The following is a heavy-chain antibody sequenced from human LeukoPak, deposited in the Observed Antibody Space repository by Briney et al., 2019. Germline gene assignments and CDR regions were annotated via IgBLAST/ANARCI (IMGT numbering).Heavy chain of an antibody. J-gene: IGHJ4*02. CDR2: ISGSGGST. V-gene: IGHV3-23*01. D-gene: IGHD1-26*01. CDR3: AKDPSGSYFDY. Sequence: GGSLRLSCAASGFTFSNYAMNWVRQAPMKGLEWVSAISGSGGSTYYADSVKGRFTISRDNSKNTLYLQMNSLRAEDTAVYYCAKDPSGSYFDYWGQGTLVTVSS. CDR1: GFTFSNYA.